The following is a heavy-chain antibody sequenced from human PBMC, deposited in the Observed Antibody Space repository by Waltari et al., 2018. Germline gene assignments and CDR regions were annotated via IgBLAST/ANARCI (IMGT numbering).Heavy chain of an antibody. CDR3: ARHPRYYYDSSGYEASDY. D-gene: IGHD3-22*01. Sequence: QVQLVQSGAEVKKPGSSVKVSCKASGATFSSYTISWVRQDPGRGLEWMGRIIPILGIANYAQKFQGRVTMTRDTSTSTVYMELSSLRSEDTAVYYCARHPRYYYDSSGYEASDYWGQGTLVTVSS. J-gene: IGHJ4*02. CDR2: IIPILGIA. CDR1: GATFSSYT. V-gene: IGHV1-69*02.